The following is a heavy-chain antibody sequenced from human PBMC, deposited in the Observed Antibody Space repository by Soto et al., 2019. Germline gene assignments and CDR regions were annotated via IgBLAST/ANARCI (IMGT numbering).Heavy chain of an antibody. J-gene: IGHJ3*02. V-gene: IGHV2-5*02. CDR2: IYWDDDK. CDR1: GFSLSTSGVG. CDR3: AHIMITFGGVMRDDAFDI. D-gene: IGHD3-16*01. Sequence: QITLKESGPTLVKPTQTLTLTCTLSGFSLSTSGVGVGWIRLPPEKALEWLALIYWDDDKRYSPSLKSRLTISKDTSKNQVVLTMTNMDPVDTGTYYCAHIMITFGGVMRDDAFDIWGQGTVVTVSS.